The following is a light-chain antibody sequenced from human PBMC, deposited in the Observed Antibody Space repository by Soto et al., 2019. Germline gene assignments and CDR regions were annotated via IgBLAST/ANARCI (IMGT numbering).Light chain of an antibody. CDR1: QSVSSSS. J-gene: IGKJ2*01. V-gene: IGKV3-20*01. Sequence: EMVLTQSPGTLSLSPGERATLSCRASQSVSSSSLAWYQQKPGQAPRLLIYGASSRATDIPDKFSGSGSGTAFTLTISRQEHEDFAVFYCQQYGSSPYTFGQGTKLEIK. CDR3: QQYGSSPYT. CDR2: GAS.